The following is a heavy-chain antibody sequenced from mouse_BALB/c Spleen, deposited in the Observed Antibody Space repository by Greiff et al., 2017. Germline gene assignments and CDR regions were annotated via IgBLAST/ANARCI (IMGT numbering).Heavy chain of an antibody. J-gene: IGHJ4*01. CDR2: INPGSGGT. CDR1: GYAFTNYL. CDR3: ARSRGDY. V-gene: IGHV1-54*01. Sequence: QVQLKESGAELVRPGTSVKVSCKASGYAFTNYLIEWVKQRPGQGLEWIGVINPGSGGTNYNEKFKGKATLTADKSSSTAYMQLSSLTSDDSAVYFCARSRGDYWGQGTSVTVSS.